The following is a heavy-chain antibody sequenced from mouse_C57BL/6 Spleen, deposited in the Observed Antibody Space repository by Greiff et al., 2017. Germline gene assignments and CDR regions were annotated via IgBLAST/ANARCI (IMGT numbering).Heavy chain of an antibody. CDR2: IYPGDGDT. CDR3: ARYVSYDDDSDYFDY. J-gene: IGHJ2*01. Sequence: QVQLQQSGAELVKPGASVKISCKASGYAFSSYWMNWVKQRPGKGLEWIGQIYPGDGDTNYNGKFKGKATLTADKSSSTAYMQLSSLTSEDSAVYFCARYVSYDDDSDYFDYWGQGTTLTVSS. V-gene: IGHV1-80*01. D-gene: IGHD2-4*01. CDR1: GYAFSSYW.